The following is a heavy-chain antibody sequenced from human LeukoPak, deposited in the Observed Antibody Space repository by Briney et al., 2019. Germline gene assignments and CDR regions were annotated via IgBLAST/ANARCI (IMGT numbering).Heavy chain of an antibody. Sequence: ASVKVSCKASGYSFSSYDVGWVRQATGQGLEWMGWRNPNSGNTGYAQKFQGRVTMAGDTSTSTAYMELRSLRSDDTALYYCARGGSYYDYWGQGTLVTVSS. CDR1: GYSFSSYD. J-gene: IGHJ4*02. V-gene: IGHV1-8*01. CDR3: ARGGSYYDY. D-gene: IGHD1-26*01. CDR2: RNPNSGNT.